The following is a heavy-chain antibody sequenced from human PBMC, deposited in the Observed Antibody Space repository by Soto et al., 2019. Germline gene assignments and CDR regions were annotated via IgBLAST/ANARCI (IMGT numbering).Heavy chain of an antibody. CDR2: ISGLNGNT. Sequence: QVQLEQSGVEVKKPGASVKVSCKASGYTFTTYGMSWVREAPGQRLEWMGWISGLNGNTKYAQKFQGRVTMTTDTSTSTAYRELRRLTSDDTAVYYCGSDWVGVFSGYDYFDFWGPGTLVIVSS. V-gene: IGHV1-18*01. CDR1: GYTFTTYG. J-gene: IGHJ4*02. CDR3: GSDWVGVFSGYDYFDF. D-gene: IGHD5-12*01.